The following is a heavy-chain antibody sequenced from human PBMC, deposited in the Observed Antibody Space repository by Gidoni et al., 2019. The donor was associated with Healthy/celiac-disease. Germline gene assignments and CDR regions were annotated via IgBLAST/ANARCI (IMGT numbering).Heavy chain of an antibody. CDR3: APYDYRYGMDV. CDR1: GFTFSSYE. CDR2: ISSSGSTI. D-gene: IGHD5-12*01. J-gene: IGHJ6*02. V-gene: IGHV3-48*03. Sequence: EVQLVESGGGLVQPGGSLRLSCAAPGFTFSSYEMNWVRQAPGKGLEWVSYISSSGSTIYYADSVKGRFTISRDNAKNSLYLQMNSLRAEDTAVYYCAPYDYRYGMDVWGQGTTVTVSS.